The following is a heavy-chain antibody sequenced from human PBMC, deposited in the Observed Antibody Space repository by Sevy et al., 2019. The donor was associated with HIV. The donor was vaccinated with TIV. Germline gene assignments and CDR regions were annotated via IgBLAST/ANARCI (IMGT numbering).Heavy chain of an antibody. CDR2: IKQDGSEK. D-gene: IGHD6-13*01. Sequence: GGSLRLSCAASGFTFSSYWMSWVRQAPGKGLEWVANIKQDGSEKYYVDSVKGRFTISRDNAKNSLYLQMNSLRVEDTAGYYCARDQILSIAAAGTGWYWFDPWGQGTLVTVSS. J-gene: IGHJ5*02. CDR1: GFTFSSYW. V-gene: IGHV3-7*03. CDR3: ARDQILSIAAAGTGWYWFDP.